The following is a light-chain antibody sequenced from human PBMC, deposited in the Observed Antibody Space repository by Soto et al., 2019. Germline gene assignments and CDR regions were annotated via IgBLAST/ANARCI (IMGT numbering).Light chain of an antibody. Sequence: QSVLTQPPSASGTPGQTVTISCSGSSSSIGTNTVNWYQQFPGTAPKLLIYSSDQRPSGVPDRFSSSKSGTSASLAISGLQSEDEADYYCAAWDESPNGYVFGTGTKVTV. CDR1: SSSIGTNT. V-gene: IGLV1-44*01. CDR3: AAWDESPNGYV. J-gene: IGLJ1*01. CDR2: SSD.